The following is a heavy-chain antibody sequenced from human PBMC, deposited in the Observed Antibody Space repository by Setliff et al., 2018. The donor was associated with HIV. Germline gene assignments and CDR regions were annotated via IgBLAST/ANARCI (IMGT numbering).Heavy chain of an antibody. CDR1: GGTFSSYA. J-gene: IGHJ6*03. D-gene: IGHD3-3*01. Sequence: VASVKVSCKASGGTFSSYAISWVRQAPGQGLEWMGGIIPIFGTANYAQKFQGRVTITTGESTSTAYMELSSLRSEDTAVYYCAGGLITIFGEEDYYYYMDVWGKGTTVTVSS. CDR3: AGGLITIFGEEDYYYYMDV. V-gene: IGHV1-69*05. CDR2: IIPIFGTA.